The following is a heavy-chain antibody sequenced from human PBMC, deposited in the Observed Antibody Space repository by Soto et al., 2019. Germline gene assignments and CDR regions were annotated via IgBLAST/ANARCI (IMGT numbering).Heavy chain of an antibody. J-gene: IGHJ6*02. CDR3: AKWGTIFGVVIPDYYYYGRDV. Sequence: GGSLRLSCAASGFTFSSYAMSWVRQAPGKGLEWVSAISGSGGSTYYADSVKGRFTISRDNSKNTLYLQMNSLRAEDTAVYYCAKWGTIFGVVIPDYYYYGRDVWGQGTTCIVS. CDR2: ISGSGGST. D-gene: IGHD3-3*01. CDR1: GFTFSSYA. V-gene: IGHV3-23*01.